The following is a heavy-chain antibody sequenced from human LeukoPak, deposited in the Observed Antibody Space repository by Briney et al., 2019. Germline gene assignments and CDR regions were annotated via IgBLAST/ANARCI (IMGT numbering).Heavy chain of an antibody. CDR1: GASISSGEYY. V-gene: IGHV4-61*02. D-gene: IGHD1-26*01. CDR2: IYTSGST. Sequence: SETLSLTCTVSGASISSGEYYWSWIRQPAGKGLEWIGRIYTSGSTNYNPSLKSRVTISVDTSKNQFSLKLSSVTAADTAVCYCARVSGSYLNWFDPWGQGTLVTVSS. J-gene: IGHJ5*02. CDR3: ARVSGSYLNWFDP.